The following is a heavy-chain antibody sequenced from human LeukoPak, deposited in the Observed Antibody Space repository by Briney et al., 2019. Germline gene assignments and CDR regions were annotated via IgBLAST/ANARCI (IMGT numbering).Heavy chain of an antibody. CDR3: AKVGRQAESYDFWSGYYMDV. D-gene: IGHD3-3*01. CDR1: GFTFSSYG. Sequence: PGRSLRLSCAASGFTFSSYGMHWVRQAPGKGLEWVAVIWYDGSNKYYADSVKGRFTISRDNSKNTLYLQMNSLRAEDTAVYYCAKVGRQAESYDFWSGYYMDVWGKGTTVTVSS. CDR2: IWYDGSNK. J-gene: IGHJ6*03. V-gene: IGHV3-33*06.